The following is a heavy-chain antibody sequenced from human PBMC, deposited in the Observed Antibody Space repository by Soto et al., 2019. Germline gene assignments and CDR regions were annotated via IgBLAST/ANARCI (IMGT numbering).Heavy chain of an antibody. D-gene: IGHD6-13*01. Sequence: PVGSLRLSCAASGFTFSDYYMSWIRQAPGKGLEWVSYISSSGSTILYADSVKGRFTISRDNAKNSLYLQMSSLRAEDTAVYYCARARSSSSWTSFDYWGQGTLVTVSS. V-gene: IGHV3-11*01. CDR3: ARARSSSSWTSFDY. CDR1: GFTFSDYY. CDR2: ISSSGSTI. J-gene: IGHJ4*02.